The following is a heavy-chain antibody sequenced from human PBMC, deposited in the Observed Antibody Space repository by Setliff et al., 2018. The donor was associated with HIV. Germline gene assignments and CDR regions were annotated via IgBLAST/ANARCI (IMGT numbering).Heavy chain of an antibody. CDR2: INPNSGGT. D-gene: IGHD3-22*01. CDR3: AREERYYDGKGALDY. CDR1: GYIFTDYY. J-gene: IGHJ4*02. V-gene: IGHV1-2*06. Sequence: ASVKVSCKASGYIFTDYYMHWVRQAPGQELGWMGRINPNSGGTNYAQKFQGRVTMTRDTSISTAYTELSSLRSEDTAVYYCAREERYYDGKGALDYWGQGRLVTVSS.